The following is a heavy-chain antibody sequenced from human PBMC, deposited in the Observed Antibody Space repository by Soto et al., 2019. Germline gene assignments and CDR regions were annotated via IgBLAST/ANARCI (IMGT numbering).Heavy chain of an antibody. CDR2: IIGSGTNT. CDR3: AKGRAVAGYWYFEL. CDR1: GFTFSAYG. Sequence: EVQLVESGGGLVQPGGSLGLSCAASGFTFSAYGMNWVRQSPGKGLEWVSGIIGSGTNTYYADSVKGRFTVSRDNSKNTFYLQMNSLRVEDTAVYYCAKGRAVAGYWYFELWGRGTLVTVSS. D-gene: IGHD6-19*01. V-gene: IGHV3-23*04. J-gene: IGHJ2*01.